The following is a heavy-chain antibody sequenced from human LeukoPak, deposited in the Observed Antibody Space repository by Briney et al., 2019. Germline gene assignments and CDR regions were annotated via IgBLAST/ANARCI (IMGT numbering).Heavy chain of an antibody. Sequence: GGSLRLSCAASGFTVSSNYMSWVRQAPGKGLEWVSVIYSGGSTYYADSVKGRFTISRDNSKNTLYLQMNSLRAEDTAVYYCARTEVDSGSYYGYFDYWGQGTLVTVSS. CDR1: GFTVSSNY. D-gene: IGHD1-26*01. CDR3: ARTEVDSGSYYGYFDY. V-gene: IGHV3-66*01. J-gene: IGHJ4*02. CDR2: IYSGGST.